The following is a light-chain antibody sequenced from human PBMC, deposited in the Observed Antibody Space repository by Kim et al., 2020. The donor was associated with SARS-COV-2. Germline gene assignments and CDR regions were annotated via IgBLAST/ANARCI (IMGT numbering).Light chain of an antibody. CDR3: ATWDDSLRGVV. V-gene: IGLV1-47*02. CDR2: SDN. J-gene: IGLJ2*01. CDR1: SSNIGSNF. Sequence: GQRVTISCSGSSSNIGSNFVYGYQQFPGSAPKVLIQSDNRRPSGVPDRFAGSKSGTSASLAISGLRSEDEADYYCATWDDSLRGVVFGGGTQLTVL.